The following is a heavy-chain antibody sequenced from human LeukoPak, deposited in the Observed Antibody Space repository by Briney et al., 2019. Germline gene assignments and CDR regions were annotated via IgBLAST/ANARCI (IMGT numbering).Heavy chain of an antibody. CDR3: ARGGRFLEWLLSAPYYMDV. J-gene: IGHJ6*03. Sequence: SETLPLTCAVYGGSFSGYYWSWIRQPPGKGLEWIGEINHSGSTNYNPSLKSRVTISVDTSKNQLSLKLSSVTAADTAVYYCARGGRFLEWLLSAPYYMDVWGKGTTVTVSS. V-gene: IGHV4-34*01. CDR2: INHSGST. D-gene: IGHD3-3*01. CDR1: GGSFSGYY.